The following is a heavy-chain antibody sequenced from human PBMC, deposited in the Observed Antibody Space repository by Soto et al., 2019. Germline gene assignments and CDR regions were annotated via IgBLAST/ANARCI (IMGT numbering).Heavy chain of an antibody. CDR1: GFTFSSYG. Sequence: LRLSCAAPGFTFSSYGMHWVRQAPGKGLEWVAVISYDGSNKYYADSVKGRFTISRDNSKSTLYLQMNSLRAEDTAVDYCAKDVQWLPDYWGQGTLVTVSS. J-gene: IGHJ4*02. D-gene: IGHD3-22*01. V-gene: IGHV3-30*18. CDR3: AKDVQWLPDY. CDR2: ISYDGSNK.